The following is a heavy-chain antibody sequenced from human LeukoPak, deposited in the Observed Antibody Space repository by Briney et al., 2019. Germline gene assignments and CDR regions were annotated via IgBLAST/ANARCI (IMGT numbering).Heavy chain of an antibody. CDR2: INPNSGGT. V-gene: IGHV1-2*02. Sequence: ASVKVSCKASGYTFTGYYMHWVRQAPGQGLEWMGWINPNSGGTNYAQKFQGRVTKTRDTSISTAYMELSRLRSDDTAVYYCARDTRPLLWFGETFNWFDPWGQGTLVTVSS. D-gene: IGHD3-10*01. CDR3: ARDTRPLLWFGETFNWFDP. CDR1: GYTFTGYY. J-gene: IGHJ5*02.